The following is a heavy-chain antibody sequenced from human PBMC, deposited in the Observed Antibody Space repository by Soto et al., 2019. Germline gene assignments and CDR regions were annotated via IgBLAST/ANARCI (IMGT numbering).Heavy chain of an antibody. CDR3: ARQVDIVGATGPFDI. Sequence: ASVKVSCKASGYTFTSYGISWVRQAPGQGLEWMGWISAYNGNTNYAQKLQGRVTMTTDTSTSTAYMELRSLRSDDTAVYYCARQVDIVGATGPFDIWGQGTMVTVSS. J-gene: IGHJ3*02. CDR2: ISAYNGNT. CDR1: GYTFTSYG. D-gene: IGHD1-26*01. V-gene: IGHV1-18*01.